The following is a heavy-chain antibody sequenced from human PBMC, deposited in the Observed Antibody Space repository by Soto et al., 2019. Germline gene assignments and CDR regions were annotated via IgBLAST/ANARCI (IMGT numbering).Heavy chain of an antibody. CDR3: AKRATTVPTPGNYFDS. CDR2: LTPGGTS. D-gene: IGHD1-1*01. CDR1: GFSFSDYS. J-gene: IGHJ4*02. Sequence: EVQLLESGGGLVQPGGSLRLSCAASGFSFSDYSITWVRQTPGRGLEWVSTLTPGGTSFYADSVKGRFTISRDNSKNTVSLQMHSLRAEDTALYYCAKRATTVPTPGNYFDSWGQGTLVTVSS. V-gene: IGHV3-23*01.